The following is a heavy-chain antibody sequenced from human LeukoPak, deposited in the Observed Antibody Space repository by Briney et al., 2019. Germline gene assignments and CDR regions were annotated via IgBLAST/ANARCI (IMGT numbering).Heavy chain of an antibody. Sequence: PGGSLRLSCAASGFTFDDYGMSWVRQAPGKGLEWVSGINWNGGSTGYADSVKGRFTTSRDNSKDSVFLQMNSLRTEDTAFYFCVRGRHSGSFLVDYWGRGTLVTVSS. D-gene: IGHD3-10*01. CDR3: VRGRHSGSFLVDY. V-gene: IGHV3-20*04. CDR2: INWNGGST. J-gene: IGHJ4*02. CDR1: GFTFDDYG.